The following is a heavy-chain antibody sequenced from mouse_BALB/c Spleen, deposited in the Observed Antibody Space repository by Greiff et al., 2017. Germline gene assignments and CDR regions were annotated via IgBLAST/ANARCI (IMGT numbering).Heavy chain of an antibody. Sequence: EVQLVESGGGLVKPGGSLKLSCAASGFTFSSYAMSWVRQTPEKRLEWVASISSGGSTYYPDSVKGRFTISRDNARNILYLQMSSLRSEDTAMYYCAGDGYYDAMDYWGQGTSVTVAS. CDR1: GFTFSSYA. CDR3: AGDGYYDAMDY. CDR2: ISSGGST. D-gene: IGHD2-3*01. J-gene: IGHJ4*01. V-gene: IGHV5-6-5*01.